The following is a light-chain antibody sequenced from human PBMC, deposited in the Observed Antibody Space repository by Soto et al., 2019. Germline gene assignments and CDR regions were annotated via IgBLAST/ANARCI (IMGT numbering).Light chain of an antibody. V-gene: IGKV1-39*01. Sequence: IXXSXSPXSLSASXXXRAXXXXRASQSISGYLNSDQQKPGKAPNLXXCDPSSLQSGLPSRFSGRGSGAEYTLTISSLQPEAFATYFCQPSYRKVPITFGPGTRLEI. CDR1: QSISGY. CDR3: QPSYRKVPIT. CDR2: DPS. J-gene: IGKJ5*01.